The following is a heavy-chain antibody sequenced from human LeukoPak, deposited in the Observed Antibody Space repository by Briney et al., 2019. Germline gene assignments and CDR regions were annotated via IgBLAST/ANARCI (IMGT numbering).Heavy chain of an antibody. CDR3: ARSAIRTNNYDSSGSLDY. V-gene: IGHV3-66*01. CDR2: IYSGGST. CDR1: GFTFSSNY. J-gene: IGHJ4*02. D-gene: IGHD3-22*01. Sequence: PGGSLRLSCAASGFTFSSNYMSWVRQAPGKGLEWVSVIYSGGSTYYADSVKGRFTFSRDNYKNTLYLQMNSLRAEDTAVYYCARSAIRTNNYDSSGSLDYWGQGTLVTVSS.